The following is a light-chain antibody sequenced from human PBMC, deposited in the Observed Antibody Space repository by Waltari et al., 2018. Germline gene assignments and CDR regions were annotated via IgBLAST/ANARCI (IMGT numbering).Light chain of an antibody. J-gene: IGLJ2*01. Sequence: QSALTQPPSASGSPGQSVTISRPGTSPAVGGIDSLSWYQLHPGKAPKLLIYEVAKRPSGVPDRFSGSKSANTASLTVSDLQPEDEADYYCSSYGGSNNVLFGGGTKLTVL. CDR2: EVA. CDR3: SSYGGSNNVL. CDR1: SPAVGGIDS. V-gene: IGLV2-8*01.